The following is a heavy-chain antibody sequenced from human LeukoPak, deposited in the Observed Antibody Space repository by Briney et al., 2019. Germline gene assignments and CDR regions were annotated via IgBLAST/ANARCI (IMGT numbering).Heavy chain of an antibody. CDR2: IIPILGIA. J-gene: IGHJ4*02. V-gene: IGHV1-69*04. CDR3: AKDHGGNSWEADY. Sequence: ASVKVSCKASGGTFSSYAISWVRQAPGQGLEWMGRIIPILGIANYAQKFQGRVTITADKSTSTAYMELSSLRSEDTAVYYCAKDHGGNSWEADYWGQGTLVTVSS. CDR1: GGTFSSYA. D-gene: IGHD4-23*01.